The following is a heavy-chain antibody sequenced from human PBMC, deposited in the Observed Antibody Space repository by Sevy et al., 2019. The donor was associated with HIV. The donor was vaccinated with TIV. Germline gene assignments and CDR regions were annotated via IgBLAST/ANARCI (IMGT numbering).Heavy chain of an antibody. CDR3: ARDLEAYYGSGSYYNDGYYYGMDV. CDR2: ISAYNRNT. V-gene: IGHV1-18*01. Sequence: ASVKVSCKASGYTFTSYGISWVRQAPGQGLEWMGWISAYNRNTNYAQKLQGRVTMTTDTSTGTAYMELRSLRSDDTAVYYRARDLEAYYGSGSYYNDGYYYGMDVWGQGTTVTVSS. CDR1: GYTFTSYG. D-gene: IGHD3-10*01. J-gene: IGHJ6*02.